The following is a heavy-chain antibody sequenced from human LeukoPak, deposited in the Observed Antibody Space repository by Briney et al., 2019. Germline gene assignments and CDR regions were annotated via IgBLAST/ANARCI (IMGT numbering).Heavy chain of an antibody. V-gene: IGHV4-59*01. CDR3: ASDYYGSGSFDY. CDR2: IYYIGST. D-gene: IGHD3-10*01. CDR1: GGSISSLY. Sequence: SETLSLTCSVSGGSISSLYWSWIRLPPGKGLEWIGSIYYIGSTNYNPSLKSRVTISVDTSKNQFSLELSSVTAADTAVYHCASDYYGSGSFDYWGHGTQVTVSS. J-gene: IGHJ4*01.